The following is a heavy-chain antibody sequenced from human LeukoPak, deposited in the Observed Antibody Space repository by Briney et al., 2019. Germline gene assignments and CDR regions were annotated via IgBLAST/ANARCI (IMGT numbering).Heavy chain of an antibody. CDR1: GFTFSSYA. Sequence: GGSLRLSCAASGFTFSSYAMSWVRQAPGKGLEWVGFIRSKAYGGTTEYAASVKGRFTISRDDSKSIAYLQMNSLKTEDTAVYYCTRDGSGSYYINWFDPWGQGTLVTVSS. D-gene: IGHD3-10*01. J-gene: IGHJ5*02. CDR3: TRDGSGSYYINWFDP. V-gene: IGHV3-49*04. CDR2: IRSKAYGGTT.